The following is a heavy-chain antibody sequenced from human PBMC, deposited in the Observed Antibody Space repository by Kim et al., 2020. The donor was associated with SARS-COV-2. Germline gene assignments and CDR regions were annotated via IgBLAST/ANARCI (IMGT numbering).Heavy chain of an antibody. V-gene: IGHV3-48*02. J-gene: IGHJ4*02. Sequence: GGSLRLSCAASGFTFSSHNMKWVRQAPGKGLEWVSYISRSGGTIYHADSVKGRFTISRDNAKNSLFLQMNSLRDEDTAIYYCARDSYTVSGVMIHLDYWGQGVLVTVSS. CDR2: ISRSGGTI. CDR1: GFTFSSHN. CDR3: ARDSYTVSGVMIHLDY. D-gene: IGHD3-16*02.